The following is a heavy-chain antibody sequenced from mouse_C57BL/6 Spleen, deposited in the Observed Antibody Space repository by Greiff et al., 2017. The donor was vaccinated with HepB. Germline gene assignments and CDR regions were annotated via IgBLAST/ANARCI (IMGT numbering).Heavy chain of an antibody. CDR3: ARGAYYGSSLYFDY. Sequence: EVQLQQSGPVLVKPGASVKMSCKASGYTFTDYYMNWVKQSHGKSLEWIGVINPYNGGTSYNQKFKGKATLTVDKSSSTAYMELNSLTSEDSAVYYCARGAYYGSSLYFDYWGQGTTLTVSS. CDR2: INPYNGGT. CDR1: GYTFTDYY. J-gene: IGHJ2*01. D-gene: IGHD1-1*01. V-gene: IGHV1-19*01.